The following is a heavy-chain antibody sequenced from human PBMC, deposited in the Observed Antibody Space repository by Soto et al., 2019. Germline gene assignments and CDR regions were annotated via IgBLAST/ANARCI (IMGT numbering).Heavy chain of an antibody. J-gene: IGHJ3*02. CDR3: ARDVSPGSSSMYLDAFDI. Sequence: EVQLVESGGTLVQPGGSLRLSCEGSGFAFGSYGRTWVRQAPGKGLEWVANIRGEGSKKSYLDSVSGRFTIFRDNAENSLYLQMNSLRDEDTALYYCARDVSPGSSSMYLDAFDIWGQGTMVTVSS. V-gene: IGHV3-7*05. CDR2: IRGEGSKK. D-gene: IGHD6-13*01. CDR1: GFAFGSYG.